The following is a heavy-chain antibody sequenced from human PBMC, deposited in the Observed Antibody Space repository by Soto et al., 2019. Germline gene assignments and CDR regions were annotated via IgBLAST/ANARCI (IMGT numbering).Heavy chain of an antibody. Sequence: PGGSLRLSCAASGFTFSSYEMNWVRQAPGKGLEWVSYISSSGSTIYYADSVKGRFTISRDNAKNSLYLQMNSLGAEDTAVYYCARGGYCSSTSCYGPPDYWGQGTLVTVSS. CDR1: GFTFSSYE. CDR2: ISSSGSTI. D-gene: IGHD2-2*01. CDR3: ARGGYCSSTSCYGPPDY. V-gene: IGHV3-48*03. J-gene: IGHJ4*02.